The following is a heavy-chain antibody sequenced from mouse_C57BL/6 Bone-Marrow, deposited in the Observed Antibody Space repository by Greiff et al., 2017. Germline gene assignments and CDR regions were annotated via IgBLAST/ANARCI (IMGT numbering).Heavy chain of an antibody. J-gene: IGHJ3*01. CDR1: GYTFTDYN. V-gene: IGHV1-18*01. D-gene: IGHD1-1*01. CDR3: ARWGYYYGSTLFAY. CDR2: INPNNGGT. Sequence: EVKLQESGPELVKPGASVKIPCKASGYTFTDYNMDWVKQSHGKSLEWIGDINPNNGGTIYNQKFKGKATLTVDKSSSTAYMELRSLTSEDTAVYYCARWGYYYGSTLFAYWGQGTLVTVSA.